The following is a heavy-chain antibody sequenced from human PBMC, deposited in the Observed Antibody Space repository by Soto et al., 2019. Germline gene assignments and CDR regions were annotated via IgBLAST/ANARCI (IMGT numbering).Heavy chain of an antibody. CDR3: ARAQGSQRTYSAGQFDL. CDR2: IYSRGST. D-gene: IGHD3-10*01. V-gene: IGHV4-31*03. Sequence: QVQLQESGPGLVKPSETLSLTCTVSGGSVTSGDYYWAWIRQHPEKGLEWIGQIYSRGSTYYNPSVKSRVAISVDTSKTQSSLKVTSMTAADTAVYFCARAQGSQRTYSAGQFDLWGQGTLATVSS. J-gene: IGHJ5*02. CDR1: GGSVTSGDYY.